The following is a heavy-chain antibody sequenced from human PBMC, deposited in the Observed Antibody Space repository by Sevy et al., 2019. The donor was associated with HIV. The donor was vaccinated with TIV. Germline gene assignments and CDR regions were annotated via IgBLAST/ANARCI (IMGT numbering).Heavy chain of an antibody. D-gene: IGHD3-16*01. Sequence: GGSLRLSCAASGFTFSSYAMHWVRQAPGKGLEWVAIISFDGSNKYYADSVKGRFTISRDNSKNTLYLQMDSLRTEDTAVYFCARDGTRWGSGFNYYSMDVWGQGTTVTVSS. CDR2: ISFDGSNK. J-gene: IGHJ6*02. CDR1: GFTFSSYA. V-gene: IGHV3-30-3*01. CDR3: ARDGTRWGSGFNYYSMDV.